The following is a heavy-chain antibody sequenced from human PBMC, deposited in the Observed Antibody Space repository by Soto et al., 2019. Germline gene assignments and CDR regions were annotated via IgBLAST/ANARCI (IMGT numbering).Heavy chain of an antibody. J-gene: IGHJ6*02. CDR3: ARQQLVPHYYYYGMDV. V-gene: IGHV1-69*13. Sequence: VASVKVSCKASGGTFTNYAISWVRQAPGQGLEWMGGIIPIFGTANYAQKFQGSVTITADELTSTAYMELSRLRSDDTAVYYWARQQLVPHYYYYGMDVWGQGTTVTVSS. CDR2: IIPIFGTA. D-gene: IGHD6-13*01. CDR1: GGTFTNYA.